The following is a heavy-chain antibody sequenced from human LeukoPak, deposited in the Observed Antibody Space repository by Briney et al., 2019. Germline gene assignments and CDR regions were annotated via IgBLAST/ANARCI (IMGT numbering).Heavy chain of an antibody. CDR3: AREVVVADTDLFDY. Sequence: ASVKVSCKASGYTFTSYAVHWVRQAPGQRLEWMGWINTGNGNTRYSQKFQGRVTVTRDTSASTAYMELSSLRSEDTAVYYCAREVVVADTDLFDYWGQGTLVTVSS. V-gene: IGHV1-3*04. D-gene: IGHD2-15*01. CDR2: INTGNGNT. CDR1: GYTFTSYA. J-gene: IGHJ4*02.